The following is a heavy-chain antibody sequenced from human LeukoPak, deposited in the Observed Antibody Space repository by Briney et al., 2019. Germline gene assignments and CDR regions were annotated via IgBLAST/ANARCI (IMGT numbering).Heavy chain of an antibody. J-gene: IGHJ3*01. CDR2: TSGGAGKP. D-gene: IGHD6-6*01. Sequence: PGGSLRLSCAASGFTFSSYAMSWVRQAPGKGLEWVSATSGGAGKPYYADSVKGRFTISRDNSKNTLYLQMNSLRAEDTAVYYCAKINPVPLNWGQGTMVTVSS. CDR3: AKINPVPLN. CDR1: GFTFSSYA. V-gene: IGHV3-23*01.